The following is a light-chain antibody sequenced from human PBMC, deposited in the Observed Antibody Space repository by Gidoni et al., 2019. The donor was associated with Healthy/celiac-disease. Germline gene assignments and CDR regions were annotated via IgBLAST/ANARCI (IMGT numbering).Light chain of an antibody. Sequence: EIVLTQSPGTLSLSPGERATLSCRASQSVSSSYLAWYQQKPGQAPRLLIYGASSRATGIPDRFSGSGSGTDFTLIISRLEPEDFAVYYCQQYGSSPRTFXQXTKVEIK. V-gene: IGKV3-20*01. CDR2: GAS. CDR3: QQYGSSPRT. J-gene: IGKJ1*01. CDR1: QSVSSSY.